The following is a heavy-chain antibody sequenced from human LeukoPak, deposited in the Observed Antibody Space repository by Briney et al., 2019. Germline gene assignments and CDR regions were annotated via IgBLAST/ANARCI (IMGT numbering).Heavy chain of an antibody. CDR3: ARVTLKAENDAFDI. CDR1: GGSISSYY. Sequence: SETLSLTCTVSGGSISSYYWSWIRQPPGKGLEWIGYIYYSGSTNYNPSLKSRVTISVDTSKNQFSLKLSSVTAADTAVYYCARVTLKAENDAFDIWGPGTMVTVSS. V-gene: IGHV4-59*01. D-gene: IGHD3-16*01. J-gene: IGHJ3*02. CDR2: IYYSGST.